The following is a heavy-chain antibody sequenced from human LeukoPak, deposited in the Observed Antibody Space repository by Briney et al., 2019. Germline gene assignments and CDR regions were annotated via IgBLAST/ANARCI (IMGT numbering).Heavy chain of an antibody. CDR1: GFTFSSYA. D-gene: IGHD5-12*01. CDR2: ISYKGSNK. J-gene: IGHJ4*02. CDR3: ARDVDTVADYYFDY. V-gene: IGHV3-30-3*01. Sequence: GGSLRLSCAASGFTFSSYAMHWVRQAPGKGLEWVGVISYKGSNKHNAHSVRGRFTISRDNAKKTLYLQMNSLRAEDTAVYYCARDVDTVADYYFDYWGQGALVTVSS.